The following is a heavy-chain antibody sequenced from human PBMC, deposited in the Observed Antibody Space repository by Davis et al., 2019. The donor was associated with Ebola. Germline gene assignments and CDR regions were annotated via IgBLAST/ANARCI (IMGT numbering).Heavy chain of an antibody. D-gene: IGHD6-19*01. CDR1: GFTFSSYA. CDR3: ARDTEYSSGWYPFDY. Sequence: GESLKISCAASGFTFSSYAMSWVRQAPGKGLEWVSAISGSGGSTYYADSVKGRFTISRDNAKNSLYLQMNSLRDEDTAVYYCARDTEYSSGWYPFDYWGQGTLVTVSS. V-gene: IGHV3-23*01. CDR2: ISGSGGST. J-gene: IGHJ4*02.